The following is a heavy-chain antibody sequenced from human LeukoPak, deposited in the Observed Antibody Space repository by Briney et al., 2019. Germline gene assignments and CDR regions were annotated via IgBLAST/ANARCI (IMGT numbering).Heavy chain of an antibody. J-gene: IGHJ4*02. Sequence: TSETLSLTCTVSGGSISSGVHYWTWIRQLPGKGLEWIGYIFYSGSTYYNPSLKSRVSISVDTSKNQFSLKLNSVTAADTAVYYCASRSPPGETGYFDYWGQGTLVTVSS. CDR1: GGSISSGVHY. D-gene: IGHD2-21*01. CDR2: IFYSGST. CDR3: ASRSPPGETGYFDY. V-gene: IGHV4-31*03.